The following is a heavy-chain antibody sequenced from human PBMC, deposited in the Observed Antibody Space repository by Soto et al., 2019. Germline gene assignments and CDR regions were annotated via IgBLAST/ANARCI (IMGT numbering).Heavy chain of an antibody. CDR3: ARRHGSGSYPCLEY. Sequence: PWVLLKISRKGSGYSCTNYWIGWVRQMPGKGLEWMGIIYPGDSDTRYSPSFQGQVTISADKSISTAYLQWSSLKASDTAIYYCARRHGSGSYPCLEYWGQGTLVTVSS. CDR1: GYSCTNYW. D-gene: IGHD3-10*01. J-gene: IGHJ4*02. CDR2: IYPGDSDT. V-gene: IGHV5-51*01.